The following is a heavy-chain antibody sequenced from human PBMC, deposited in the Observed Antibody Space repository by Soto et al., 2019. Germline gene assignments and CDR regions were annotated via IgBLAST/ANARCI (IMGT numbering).Heavy chain of an antibody. J-gene: IGHJ4*02. CDR2: ISYDGSNQ. Sequence: VKLVESGGGVVQPGGSLRISCAASGFTFNIYGMHWVRQAPDKGLEWVALISYDGSNQYYADSVKGRFTISRDNSKNTLCLQMNSLRADDTAVYYCAKDQASGQGSFDSWGQGTLVTVSS. CDR1: GFTFNIYG. CDR3: AKDQASGQGSFDS. V-gene: IGHV3-30*18.